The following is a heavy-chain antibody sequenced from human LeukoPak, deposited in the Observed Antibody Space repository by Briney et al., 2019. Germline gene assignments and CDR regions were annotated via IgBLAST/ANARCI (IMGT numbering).Heavy chain of an antibody. CDR1: GFTFSSYS. J-gene: IGHJ3*02. Sequence: GGSLRLSCAASGFTFSSYSMNWVRQAPGKGLEWVSSISSSSSYIYYADSVKGRFTISRDNAKNSLYLQMNSLRAEDTAVYYCASGQWQIDAFDIWGQGTMVTVSS. V-gene: IGHV3-21*01. D-gene: IGHD6-19*01. CDR3: ASGQWQIDAFDI. CDR2: ISSSSSYI.